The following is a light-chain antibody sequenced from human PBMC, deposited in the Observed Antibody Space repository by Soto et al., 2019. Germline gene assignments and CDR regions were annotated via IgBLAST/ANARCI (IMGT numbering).Light chain of an antibody. CDR3: CSYAGSSV. Sequence: QSALTQPASVSGSPGQSITISCTGTSSDVGSYNLVSWYQQHPGKAPKLMIYEVSKRPSGVSNRFSGSKSGNTASLTISGLQVEDEADYYCCSYAGSSVFGTGTKLTVL. J-gene: IGLJ1*01. CDR2: EVS. V-gene: IGLV2-23*02. CDR1: SSDVGSYNL.